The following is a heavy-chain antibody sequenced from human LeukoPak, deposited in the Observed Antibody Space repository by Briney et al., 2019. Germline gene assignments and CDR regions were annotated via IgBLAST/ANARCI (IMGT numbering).Heavy chain of an antibody. CDR2: ISSSSSYT. D-gene: IGHD3-10*01. CDR3: AREGTAGFGELSI. V-gene: IGHV3-11*06. Sequence: GGSLRLSCAASGFTFSDYYMNWIRQAPGKGLEWVSYISSSSSYTNYADSVKGRFTISRDNAKNSLYLQMNSLRAEDTAVYYCAREGTAGFGELSIWGQGTLVTVSS. CDR1: GFTFSDYY. J-gene: IGHJ4*02.